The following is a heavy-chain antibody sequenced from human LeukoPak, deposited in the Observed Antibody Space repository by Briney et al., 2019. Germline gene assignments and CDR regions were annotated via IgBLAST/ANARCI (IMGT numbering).Heavy chain of an antibody. CDR3: AKDLAAAGSDAFDI. CDR1: GFTFDDYA. D-gene: IGHD6-13*01. J-gene: IGHJ3*02. CDR2: ISWNSGSI. V-gene: IGHV3-9*03. Sequence: PGGSLRLSCAASGFTFDDYAMHWVRQAPGKGLEWVSGISWNSGSIGYADSVKGRFTISRDNAKNSLYLQVNSLRAEDMALYYCAKDLAAAGSDAFDIWGQGTMVTVSS.